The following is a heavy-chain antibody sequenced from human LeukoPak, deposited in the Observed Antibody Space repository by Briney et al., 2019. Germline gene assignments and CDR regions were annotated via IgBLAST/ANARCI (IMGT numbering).Heavy chain of an antibody. J-gene: IGHJ4*02. CDR1: GFTFDDYV. CDR3: AKGNNSWYLLDY. Sequence: PGRSLRLSCAASGFTFDDYVMHWVRQAPGKGLEWVSGVSWNTDSIGYADSVKGRFTISRDNAKNSLYLQMNSLRAEDTALYYCAKGNNSWYLLDYWGQGTLVTVSS. V-gene: IGHV3-9*01. D-gene: IGHD6-13*01. CDR2: VSWNTDSI.